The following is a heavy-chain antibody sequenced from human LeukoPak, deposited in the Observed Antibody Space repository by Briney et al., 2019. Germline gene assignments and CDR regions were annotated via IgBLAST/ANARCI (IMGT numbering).Heavy chain of an antibody. J-gene: IGHJ4*02. D-gene: IGHD3-10*01. CDR1: GGSFSGYY. CDR3: ARGPHYYGSGSAFFDY. V-gene: IGHV4-34*01. CDR2: INHSGST. Sequence: PSETLSLTCAVYGGSFSGYYWSWIRQPPGKGLEWIGEINHSGSTNYNPPLKSRVTISVDTSKNQFSLKLSSVTAADTAVYYCARGPHYYGSGSAFFDYWGQGTLVTVSS.